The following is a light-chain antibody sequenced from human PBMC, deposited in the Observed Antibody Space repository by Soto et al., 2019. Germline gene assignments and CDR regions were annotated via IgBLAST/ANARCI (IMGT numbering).Light chain of an antibody. CDR1: SRDVGNYNY. CDR3: SSYTSSSPVV. Sequence: QSALTQPASVSGSPGQSITISCTGTSRDVGNYNYVSWYQQHPGKAPKLMIYEVSNRPSGVSNRFSGSKSGNTASLTISGLQAEDEADYYCSSYTSSSPVVFGGGTKLTVL. CDR2: EVS. J-gene: IGLJ2*01. V-gene: IGLV2-14*01.